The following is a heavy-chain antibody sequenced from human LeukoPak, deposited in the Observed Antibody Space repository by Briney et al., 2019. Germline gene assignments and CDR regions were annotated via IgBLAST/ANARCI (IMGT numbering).Heavy chain of an antibody. J-gene: IGHJ5*02. Sequence: ASVKVSCKASGYTFTSYGISWVRQAPGQGLEWMGWINPNSGGTNYAQKFQGRVTMTRDTSISTAYMELSRLRSDDTAVYYCARSYQLVDENWFDPWGQGTLVTVSS. V-gene: IGHV1-2*02. CDR2: INPNSGGT. CDR1: GYTFTSYG. CDR3: ARSYQLVDENWFDP. D-gene: IGHD2-2*01.